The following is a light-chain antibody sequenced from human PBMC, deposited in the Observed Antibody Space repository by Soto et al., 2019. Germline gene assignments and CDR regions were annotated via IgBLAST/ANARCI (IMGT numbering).Light chain of an antibody. CDR3: SSSTNTNTLVI. CDR1: NSDIGRYKF. V-gene: IGLV2-14*01. Sequence: SVLTQPASVSGSPGQSITISCTGTNSDIGRYKFVSWFAEHRGKAPRLLIFEGTTRSSGDSNRFSGSKSGNTASLTISGLQAEDEAIYFCSSSTNTNTLVIFGGGTKVTV. J-gene: IGLJ2*01. CDR2: EGT.